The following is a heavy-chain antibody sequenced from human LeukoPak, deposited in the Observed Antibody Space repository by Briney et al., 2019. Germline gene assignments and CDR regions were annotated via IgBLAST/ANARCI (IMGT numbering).Heavy chain of an antibody. CDR1: GFHFSTHG. Sequence: PGGSLRLSCAASGFHFSTHGMNWVRQAPGKGLEWVSGISPPGDITYYADSVMGRFTISRDNSKNTLYLQINSLRAEDTAVYYCAKSSHLYDILTDLLDYWGQGTLVTVSS. CDR2: ISPPGDIT. CDR3: AKSSHLYDILTDLLDY. V-gene: IGHV3-23*01. J-gene: IGHJ4*02. D-gene: IGHD3-9*01.